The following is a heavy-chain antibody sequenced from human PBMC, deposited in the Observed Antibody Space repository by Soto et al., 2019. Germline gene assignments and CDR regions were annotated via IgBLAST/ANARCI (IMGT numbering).Heavy chain of an antibody. CDR2: ISHSTSTI. Sequence: PGGSLRLSCAASGFTFGIYSMTWVRQAPGKGLEWVSYISHSTSTIYYADSVKGRFSISRDNAKNSLFLRMNSLRAEDTAMYFCARGTSCSSDTCYDLRTTKIDYWGKGTLVTVSS. D-gene: IGHD2-2*01. CDR1: GFTFGIYS. V-gene: IGHV3-48*01. CDR3: ARGTSCSSDTCYDLRTTKIDY. J-gene: IGHJ4*02.